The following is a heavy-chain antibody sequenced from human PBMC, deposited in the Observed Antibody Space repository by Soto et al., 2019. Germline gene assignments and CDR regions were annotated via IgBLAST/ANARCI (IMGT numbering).Heavy chain of an antibody. CDR1: GFTFSSYA. Sequence: GGSLRLSCAASGFTFSSYAMNWVRQAPGKGLEWVSAISGSGGSTYYADSVKGRFTISRDNSKNTLYLQMNSLRAEDTAVYYCAKGQLWPLQFDCWGQGTLVTVSS. CDR3: AKGQLWPLQFDC. J-gene: IGHJ4*02. V-gene: IGHV3-23*01. CDR2: ISGSGGST. D-gene: IGHD5-18*01.